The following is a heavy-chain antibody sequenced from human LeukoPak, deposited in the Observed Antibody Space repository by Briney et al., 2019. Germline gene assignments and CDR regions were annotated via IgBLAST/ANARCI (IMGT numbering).Heavy chain of an antibody. CDR2: ISISSSNI. CDR1: GFLYHSYS. Sequence: GRSLSPPLPSSGFLYHSYSMNWVRPAPREGAGGVSYISISSSNILYADSLEGRFTIPRDNAKNALYLPMNRLRAEDAAVFYCARDRDTLSPYDFDYWGEGTLVTVSS. J-gene: IGHJ4*02. V-gene: IGHV3-48*04. D-gene: IGHD2-15*01. CDR3: ARDRDTLSPYDFDY.